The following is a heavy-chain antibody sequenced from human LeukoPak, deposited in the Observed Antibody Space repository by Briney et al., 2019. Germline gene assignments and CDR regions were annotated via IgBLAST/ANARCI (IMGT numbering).Heavy chain of an antibody. J-gene: IGHJ4*02. V-gene: IGHV3-7*01. CDR2: IKQDGSEK. CDR3: AGGSGWIFDE. D-gene: IGHD6-19*01. CDR1: GFIFSSCW. Sequence: GGSLRLSCIGSGFIFSSCWINWVRIAPGEGLEWVGNIKQDGSEKYYVDSAKRRFAISTDNAKKSVFLQMNSARDAETAVYYCAGGSGWIFDEWGQGTLVTVSS.